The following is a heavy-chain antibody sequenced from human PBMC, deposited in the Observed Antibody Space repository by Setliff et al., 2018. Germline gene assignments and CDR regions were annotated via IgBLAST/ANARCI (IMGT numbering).Heavy chain of an antibody. CDR2: ISSSSSTI. CDR1: GVTFRTYI. V-gene: IGHV3-48*01. CDR3: AKNGFGVVALGVNNWFDP. J-gene: IGHJ5*02. Sequence: GGSLRLSCAASGVTFRTYIMNWVRQAPGKGLEWVSYISSSSSTISYADSVKGRFTSSRDNAKNSLYLQISSLRVEDTAVYYCAKNGFGVVALGVNNWFDPWGQGTLVTVPQ. D-gene: IGHD3-10*01.